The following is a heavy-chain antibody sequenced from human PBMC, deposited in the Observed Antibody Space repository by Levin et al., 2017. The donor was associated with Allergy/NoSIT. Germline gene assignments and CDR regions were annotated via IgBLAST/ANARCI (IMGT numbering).Heavy chain of an antibody. V-gene: IGHV4-61*02. J-gene: IGHJ6*03. CDR3: ARGVTLAGTVDYYFYYYMDV. Sequence: SQTLSLTCTVSGGSISSPNYYWNWIRQPAGKGLEWIGRIYSSGGTNYNPSLKSRVTISVDTSKNQFSLKLNSVTAADTAVYYCARGVTLAGTVDYYFYYYMDVWGKGTTVTVSS. D-gene: IGHD6-13*01. CDR2: IYSSGGT. CDR1: GGSISSPNYY.